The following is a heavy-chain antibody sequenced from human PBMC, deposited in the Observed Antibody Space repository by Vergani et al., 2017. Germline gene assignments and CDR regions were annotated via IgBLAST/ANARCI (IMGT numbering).Heavy chain of an antibody. D-gene: IGHD5-12*01. V-gene: IGHV3-23*01. CDR1: GFTFNHYA. Sequence: EVQLLESGGDLVQPGGSLRLSCAASGFTFNHYAMNWVRQAPGKGLEWVSGISGSGGSTYYAGSVKGRLTISRDSSKNTLYLQMNSLSAGDTAVYYCAKANPRNSGYDYLYYYHAMTVWGQGTTVTVSS. CDR3: AKANPRNSGYDYLYYYHAMTV. CDR2: ISGSGGST. J-gene: IGHJ6*02.